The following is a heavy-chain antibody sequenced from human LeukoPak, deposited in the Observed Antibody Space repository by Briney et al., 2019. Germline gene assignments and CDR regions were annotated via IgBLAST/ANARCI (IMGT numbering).Heavy chain of an antibody. V-gene: IGHV3-53*01. J-gene: IGHJ4*02. Sequence: GGSLRLSCAASGFTVSSNYMSWVRQAPGKGLESVSVIYSGGSTYYADSVKGRFTISRDNSKNTLYLQMNSLRAEDTAVYYCARGPDYGGNSDGFDYWGQGTLVTVSS. CDR1: GFTVSSNY. D-gene: IGHD4-23*01. CDR3: ARGPDYGGNSDGFDY. CDR2: IYSGGST.